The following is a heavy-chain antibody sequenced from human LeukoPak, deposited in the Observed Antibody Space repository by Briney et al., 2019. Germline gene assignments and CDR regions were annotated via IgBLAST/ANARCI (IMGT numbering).Heavy chain of an antibody. CDR3: AIPRGYYYYYYMDV. D-gene: IGHD1-26*01. J-gene: IGHJ6*03. CDR1: GFTFSSYS. CDR2: ISSSSSYI. V-gene: IGHV3-21*01. Sequence: KAGGSLRLSCAASGFTFSSYSMNWVRQAPGKGLEWVSSISSSSSYIYYADSVKGRFTISRDNAKNSLYLQMNSLRAEDTAVYYCAIPRGYYYYYYMDVWGKGTTVTVSS.